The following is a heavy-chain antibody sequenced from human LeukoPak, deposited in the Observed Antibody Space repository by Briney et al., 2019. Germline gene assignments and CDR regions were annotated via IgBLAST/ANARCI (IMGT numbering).Heavy chain of an antibody. Sequence: SETLSLTCTVSGGSISSYYWSWIRQPPGKGLEWIGYICYSGSTNYNPSLKSRVTISVDTSKNQFSLKLSSVTAADTAVYYCASLYYDYVWGSYPLDAFDIWGQGTMVTVSS. CDR3: ASLYYDYVWGSYPLDAFDI. D-gene: IGHD3-16*02. CDR1: GGSISSYY. V-gene: IGHV4-59*01. CDR2: ICYSGST. J-gene: IGHJ3*02.